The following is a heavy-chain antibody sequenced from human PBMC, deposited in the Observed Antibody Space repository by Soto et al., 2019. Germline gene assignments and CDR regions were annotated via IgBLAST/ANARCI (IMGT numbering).Heavy chain of an antibody. CDR2: IKSKTDGGTT. J-gene: IGHJ4*02. CDR1: GFTFSNDW. Sequence: GGSLRLSCAASGFTFSNDWMNWVRQAPGKGLEWVGRIKSKTDGGTTDYAAPVKGRFTISRDDSKNTLYLQMNSLKTEDTAVYYCTIQNARGVPDYWGQGTLVTVSS. D-gene: IGHD3-10*01. V-gene: IGHV3-15*07. CDR3: TIQNARGVPDY.